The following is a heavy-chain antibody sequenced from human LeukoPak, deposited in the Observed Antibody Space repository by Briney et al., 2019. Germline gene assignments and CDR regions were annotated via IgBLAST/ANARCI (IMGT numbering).Heavy chain of an antibody. V-gene: IGHV4-30-2*01. D-gene: IGHD2-15*01. CDR3: ARVPHLGYCSGGSCPHDAFDI. Sequence: PSETLSLTCAVSGGSISSGGYSWSWIRQPPGRGLEWIGYIYHSGSTYYNPSLKSRVTISVDRSKNQFSLKLSSVTAADTAVYYCARVPHLGYCSGGSCPHDAFDIWGQGTMVTVSS. J-gene: IGHJ3*02. CDR2: IYHSGST. CDR1: GGSISSGGYS.